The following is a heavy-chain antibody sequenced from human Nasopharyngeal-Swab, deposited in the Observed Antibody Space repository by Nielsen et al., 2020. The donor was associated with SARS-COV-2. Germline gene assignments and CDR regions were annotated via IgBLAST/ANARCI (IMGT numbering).Heavy chain of an antibody. Sequence: ASVKVSCKASGYTFTSYGISWVRQAPGQGLEWMGWSSVYNGNTNYGQRVQGRVTMTTDTSTNTAYMELRSLRSDDTAVYYCARVTWQLVGYYYYYGMDVWGQGTTVTVSS. V-gene: IGHV1-18*01. CDR1: GYTFTSYG. CDR2: SSVYNGNT. D-gene: IGHD1-26*01. J-gene: IGHJ6*02. CDR3: ARVTWQLVGYYYYYGMDV.